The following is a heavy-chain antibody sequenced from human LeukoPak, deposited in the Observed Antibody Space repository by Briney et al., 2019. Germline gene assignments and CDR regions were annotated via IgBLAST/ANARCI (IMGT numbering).Heavy chain of an antibody. J-gene: IGHJ4*02. CDR2: IYPGDSDT. V-gene: IGHV5-51*01. Sequence: GESLKISCKGSGYSFTSHWIGWVRQMPGKGLEWMGIIYPGDSDTRYSPSFQGQVTISADKSISTAYLQWSSLKASDTAMYYCARTYVWGSYRPYYFDYWGQGTLVTVSS. D-gene: IGHD3-16*02. CDR3: ARTYVWGSYRPYYFDY. CDR1: GYSFTSHW.